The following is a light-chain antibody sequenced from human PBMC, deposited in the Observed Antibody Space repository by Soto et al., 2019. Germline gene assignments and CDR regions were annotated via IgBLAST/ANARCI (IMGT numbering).Light chain of an antibody. CDR1: ESVSTN. V-gene: IGKV3-15*01. CDR3: QQYNNWPIT. Sequence: EIEMTQSPATLSLAPGGRVTLSSRASESVSTNLAWYQQKAGQAPRLLIYAASTRATGIPARFSGSGSGTEFTLTISSLQSEDFAVYYCQQYNNWPITFGQGTRLEI. CDR2: AAS. J-gene: IGKJ5*01.